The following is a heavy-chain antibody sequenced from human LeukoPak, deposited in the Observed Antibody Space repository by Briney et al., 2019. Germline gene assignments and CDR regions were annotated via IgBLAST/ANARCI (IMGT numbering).Heavy chain of an antibody. D-gene: IGHD3-22*01. V-gene: IGHV3-43*01. Sequence: GGSLRLSCAVSGFDFGDYTMHWVRQPPGKGLEWVSLISWNSGSIKYTESVKGRFTISRDNSKNSLYLQMSSLRTEDTALYYCARDVYDSGDFRGDFWGQGTLVTVSS. CDR1: GFDFGDYT. CDR3: ARDVYDSGDFRGDF. CDR2: ISWNSGSI. J-gene: IGHJ4*02.